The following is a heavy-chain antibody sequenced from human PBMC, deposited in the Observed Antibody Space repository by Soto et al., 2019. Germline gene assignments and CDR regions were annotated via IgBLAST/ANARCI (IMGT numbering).Heavy chain of an antibody. CDR1: GFTFSSYA. CDR2: ISGSGGST. CDR3: AKEEGITIPEPHNWFDP. J-gene: IGHJ5*02. Sequence: EVQLLESGGGLVQPGGSLRLSCAASGFTFSSYAMSWVRQAPGKGLEWVSAISGSGGSTYYADSVKGRFTISRDNSKNTLYLQMNSLRAEDTAVYYCAKEEGITIPEPHNWFDPWGQGTLVTVSS. D-gene: IGHD3-3*01. V-gene: IGHV3-23*01.